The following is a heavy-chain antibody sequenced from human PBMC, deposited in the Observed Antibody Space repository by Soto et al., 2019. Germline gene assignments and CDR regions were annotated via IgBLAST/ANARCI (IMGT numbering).Heavy chain of an antibody. CDR1: DGSISSGGYY. CDR3: SRVIFLYYYGSGSYYLDV. V-gene: IGHV4-31*03. CDR2: IYYSGST. J-gene: IGHJ6*02. D-gene: IGHD3-10*01. Sequence: SETLSLTYTVSDGSISSGGYYWSWIRQHPGKDLECFGYIYYSGSTHYNPSLTSRVTISVDTSKNQFSLKLSSVTSADAAVDYSSRVIFLYYYGSGSYYLDVWGQGTTGTVS.